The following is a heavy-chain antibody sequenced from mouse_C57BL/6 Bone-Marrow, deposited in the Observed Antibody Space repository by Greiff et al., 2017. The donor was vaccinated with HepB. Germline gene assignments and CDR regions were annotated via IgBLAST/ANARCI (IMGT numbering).Heavy chain of an antibody. V-gene: IGHV5-12*01. CDR3: ARGPLGAMDY. J-gene: IGHJ4*01. CDR1: GFTFSDYY. D-gene: IGHD4-1*01. Sequence: EVQLVESGGGLVQPGGSLKLSCAASGFTFSDYYMYWVRQTPEKRLEWVAYISNGGGSTYYPDTVKGRFTISRDNAKNTLYLQLSRLKSEDTAMYYCARGPLGAMDYWGQGTSVTVSS. CDR2: ISNGGGST.